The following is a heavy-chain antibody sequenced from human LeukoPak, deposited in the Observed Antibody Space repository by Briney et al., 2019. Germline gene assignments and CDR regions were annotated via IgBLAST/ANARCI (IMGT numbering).Heavy chain of an antibody. CDR1: GGSISDYY. D-gene: IGHD3-10*01. CDR3: ARVRRITMVRGAHNWFDP. CDR2: IHSIGGT. J-gene: IGHJ5*02. V-gene: IGHV4-59*12. Sequence: SETLSLTCTVSGGSISDYYWTWIRQPPEKGLEWIGYIHSIGGTNYNPSLKSRVTISVDTSKNQFSLKLSSVTAADTAVYYCARVRRITMVRGAHNWFDPWGQGTLVTVSS.